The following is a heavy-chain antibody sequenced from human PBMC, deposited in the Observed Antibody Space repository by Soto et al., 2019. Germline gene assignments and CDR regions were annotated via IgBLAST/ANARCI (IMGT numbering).Heavy chain of an antibody. J-gene: IGHJ3*02. CDR1: GGSISSYY. CDR2: IYYSGST. D-gene: IGHD2-21*01. Sequence: SETLSLTCTVSGGSISSYYWSWIRQPPGKGLEWIGYIYYSGSTNYNPSLKSRVTISVDTSKNQFSLKLSSVTAADTAVYYCAREAPDGGNSLGAFDIWGQGTMVTVSS. CDR3: AREAPDGGNSLGAFDI. V-gene: IGHV4-59*01.